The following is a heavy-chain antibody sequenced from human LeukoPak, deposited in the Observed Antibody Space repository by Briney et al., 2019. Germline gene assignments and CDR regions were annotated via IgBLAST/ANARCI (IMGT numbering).Heavy chain of an antibody. Sequence: PGGSLRLSCAASGFTFSSYEMNWVRQAPGKGLEWVSYISSSGSTIYYADSVKGRFTISRDNAKNSLYLQMNSLRAEDTAVYYCARAYGSGSPHTSPLDYWGQGTLVTVSS. J-gene: IGHJ4*02. CDR2: ISSSGSTI. CDR3: ARAYGSGSPHTSPLDY. CDR1: GFTFSSYE. D-gene: IGHD3-10*01. V-gene: IGHV3-48*03.